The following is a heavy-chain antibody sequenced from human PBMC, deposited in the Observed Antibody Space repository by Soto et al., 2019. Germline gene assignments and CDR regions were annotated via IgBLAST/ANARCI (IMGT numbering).Heavy chain of an antibody. CDR3: ARAIVIAVDWFGP. D-gene: IGHD6-19*01. Sequence: QVQLQESGPGLVKPSGTLSLTCAVSGGSISSSNWWSWVRQPPGKGLEWIGEIYHSGTTNYNPSLKRRGTISVDKSTNHFSLRLASVTAADTAVYYCARAIVIAVDWFGPWGQGTLVTVSS. J-gene: IGHJ5*02. CDR1: GGSISSSNW. V-gene: IGHV4-4*02. CDR2: IYHSGTT.